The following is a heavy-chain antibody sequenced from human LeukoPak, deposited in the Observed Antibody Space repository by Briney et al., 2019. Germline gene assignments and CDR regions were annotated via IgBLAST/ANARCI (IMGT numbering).Heavy chain of an antibody. CDR1: GFTFTMFS. V-gene: IGHV3-48*01. Sequence: GGSLRLSCAASGFTFTMFSMNWLRQAPGKGLEWIAFIRGRSDTTYYADSVKGRFTISRDNAKNSLYLQMNSLRAEDTAVYYCARVKFSGYCSSTSCPGEAFDIWGQGTMVTVSS. CDR3: ARVKFSGYCSSTSCPGEAFDI. CDR2: IRGRSDTT. D-gene: IGHD2-2*01. J-gene: IGHJ3*02.